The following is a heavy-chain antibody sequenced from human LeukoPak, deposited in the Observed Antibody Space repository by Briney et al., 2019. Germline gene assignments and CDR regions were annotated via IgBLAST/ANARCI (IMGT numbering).Heavy chain of an antibody. V-gene: IGHV4-59*01. CDR2: IYHSGST. J-gene: IGHJ4*02. CDR1: GGSISTYY. Sequence: LETLSLTCTLSGGSISTYYWSWIRQPPGKGLEWIGYIYHSGSTNYNPSLKSRVTISVDTPKNQFSLKLSSVTAADTAVYYCARGGGYASPIGYWGQGALVTVSS. D-gene: IGHD5-12*01. CDR3: ARGGGYASPIGY.